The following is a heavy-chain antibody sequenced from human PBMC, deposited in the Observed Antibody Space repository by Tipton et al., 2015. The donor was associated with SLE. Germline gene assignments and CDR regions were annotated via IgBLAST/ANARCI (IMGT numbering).Heavy chain of an antibody. V-gene: IGHV3-23*01. Sequence: SLRLSCAASGFTFNSYAMSWVRQAPGKGLEWVSGISGSGGNTYYADSVKGRLTISRDKSNNTLYLQMNSLRAEDTAVYYCAKLYCGPTSCYSPYYSFGMDVWGQGTTVTVSS. CDR3: AKLYCGPTSCYSPYYSFGMDV. J-gene: IGHJ6*02. D-gene: IGHD2-2*02. CDR1: GFTFNSYA. CDR2: ISGSGGNT.